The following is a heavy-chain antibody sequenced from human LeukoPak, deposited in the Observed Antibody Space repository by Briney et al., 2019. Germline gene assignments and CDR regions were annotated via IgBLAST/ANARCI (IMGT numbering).Heavy chain of an antibody. CDR3: ARRTPQLVPNWYFDL. D-gene: IGHD6-13*01. CDR2: IYYSGST. J-gene: IGHJ2*01. CDR1: GGSISSSSYY. Sequence: PSQTLSLTCTVSGGSISSSSYYWGWIRQPPGKGLEWIGSIYYSGSTYYNPSLKSRVTISVDTSKNQFSLKLSSVTAADTAVYYCARRTPQLVPNWYFDLWGRGTLVTVSS. V-gene: IGHV4-39*01.